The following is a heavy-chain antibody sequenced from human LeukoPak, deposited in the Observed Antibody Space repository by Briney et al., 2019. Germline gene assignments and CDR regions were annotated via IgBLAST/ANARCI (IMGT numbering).Heavy chain of an antibody. D-gene: IGHD7-27*01. CDR1: GYSVSSGYY. J-gene: IGHJ4*02. V-gene: IGHV4-38-2*02. CDR3: ARAKLGISTYFDY. CDR2: IYHSGST. Sequence: PSETLSLTCTVSGYSVSSGYYWGWIRQPPGKGLEWIGSIYHSGSTYYNPSLKSRVTISVDTSKNQFSLKLSSVTAADTAVYYCARAKLGISTYFDYWGQGTLVTVSS.